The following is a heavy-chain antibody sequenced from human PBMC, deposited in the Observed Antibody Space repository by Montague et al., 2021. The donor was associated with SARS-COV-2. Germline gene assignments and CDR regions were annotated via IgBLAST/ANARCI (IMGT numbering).Heavy chain of an antibody. Sequence: SETLSLTCTVSGGSISSYNWSRIRQLPGKGLEWSGYNYYRGRSNYNTPLKSRVTILGDTAKNQFSLKLSSVTAADTAVYYCGRQYYDSSGEDAFDVWGQGTMVTVSS. J-gene: IGHJ3*01. CDR3: GRQYYDSSGEDAFDV. D-gene: IGHD3-22*01. CDR1: GGSISSYN. CDR2: NYYRGRS. V-gene: IGHV4-59*08.